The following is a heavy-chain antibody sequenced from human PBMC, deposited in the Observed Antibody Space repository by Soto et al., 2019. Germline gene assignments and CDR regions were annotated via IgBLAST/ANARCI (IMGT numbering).Heavy chain of an antibody. CDR3: AREGIDFDYYYCMDV. CDR2: IYYSGST. V-gene: IGHV4-59*01. Sequence: SETLSLTCTVSGGSISSYYWSWIRQPPGKGLEWIGYIYYSGSTNYNPSLKSRVTISVDTSKNQFSLKLSSVTAADTAVYYCAREGIDFDYYYCMDVWGKGTTVTSPQ. J-gene: IGHJ6*04. D-gene: IGHD3-3*01. CDR1: GGSISSYY.